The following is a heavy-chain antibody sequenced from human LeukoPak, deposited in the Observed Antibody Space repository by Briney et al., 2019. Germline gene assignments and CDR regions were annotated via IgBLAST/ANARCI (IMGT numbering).Heavy chain of an antibody. J-gene: IGHJ3*02. CDR2: ISSSGSTI. Sequence: GGSLRLSCAASGFTFSNYEMNWVRQAPGKGLEWISYISSSGSTINYADSVKGRFTISRDNAKNSLYLQMNSLRAEDTAVYYCAREGGARDAFDIWGQGTMVTVSS. D-gene: IGHD3-16*01. CDR1: GFTFSNYE. CDR3: AREGGARDAFDI. V-gene: IGHV3-48*03.